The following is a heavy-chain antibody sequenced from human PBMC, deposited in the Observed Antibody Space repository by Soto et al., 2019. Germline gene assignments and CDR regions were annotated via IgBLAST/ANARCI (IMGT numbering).Heavy chain of an antibody. J-gene: IGHJ4*02. CDR2: IYYSGST. Sequence: PSETLSLTCTVSGGSISSSSYYWGWIRQPPGKGLEWIGSIYYSGSTYYNPSLKSRVTISVDTSKNQFSLKLSSVTAADTAVYYCARQKRPIAYWGKGTRVTVSS. V-gene: IGHV4-39*01. CDR3: ARQKRPIAY. CDR1: GGSISSSSYY.